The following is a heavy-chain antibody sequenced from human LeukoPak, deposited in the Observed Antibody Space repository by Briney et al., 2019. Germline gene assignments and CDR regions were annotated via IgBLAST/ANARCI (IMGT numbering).Heavy chain of an antibody. D-gene: IGHD3-3*01. J-gene: IGHJ3*02. CDR1: GFTFSSYW. CDR2: IKQDGSEK. CDR3: ARDTRSGRDAFDI. V-gene: IGHV3-7*01. Sequence: GGSLRLSCAASGFTFSSYWMSWVRQAPGKGLEWVANIKQDGSEKYYVDSVKGRFTISRDNAKNSLYLQMNSLRAEDTAVYYCARDTRSGRDAFDIWGQGTMVTVSS.